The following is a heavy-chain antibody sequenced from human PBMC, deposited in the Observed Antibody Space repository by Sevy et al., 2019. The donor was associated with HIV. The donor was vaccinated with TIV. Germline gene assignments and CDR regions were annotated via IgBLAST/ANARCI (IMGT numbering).Heavy chain of an antibody. CDR1: GGSISSYY. J-gene: IGHJ4*02. CDR2: IYYSGST. V-gene: IGHV4-59*01. CDR3: ARADGYNWPEDY. D-gene: IGHD5-12*01. Sequence: SETLSLTCTVSGGSISSYYWSWIRQPPGKGLEWIGYIYYSGSTNYNPSLKSRVTISVDTSKNQFSLKLGSVTAADTAVYYWARADGYNWPEDYWGQGTLVTVSS.